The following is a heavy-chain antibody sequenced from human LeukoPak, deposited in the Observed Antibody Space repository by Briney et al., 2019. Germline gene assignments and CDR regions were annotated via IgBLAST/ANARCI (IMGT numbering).Heavy chain of an antibody. CDR1: GYTFTGYY. V-gene: IGHV1-2*02. CDR3: ARPPYGGYGEDFDY. Sequence: ASVKVSCKASGYTFTGYYMHWVRQAPGQGLEWMGWINPNSGGTNYAQKFQGRVTMTRDTSISTAYMELSRLRSDDTAVYYCARPPYGGYGEDFDYWGQGTLVAVSS. D-gene: IGHD5-12*01. CDR2: INPNSGGT. J-gene: IGHJ4*02.